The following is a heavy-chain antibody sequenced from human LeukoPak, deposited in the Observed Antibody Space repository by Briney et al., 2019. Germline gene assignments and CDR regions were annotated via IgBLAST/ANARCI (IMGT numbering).Heavy chain of an antibody. D-gene: IGHD4-17*01. Sequence: SETLSLTCTVSGGSISSYYWSWIRQPPGKGLEWIGYIYYSGSTNYNPSLKSRVTILVDTSKSQFSLKLSSVTAADTAVYYCVRGTATVTTGDYWGQGTLVTVSS. J-gene: IGHJ4*02. CDR3: VRGTATVTTGDY. CDR1: GGSISSYY. V-gene: IGHV4-59*01. CDR2: IYYSGST.